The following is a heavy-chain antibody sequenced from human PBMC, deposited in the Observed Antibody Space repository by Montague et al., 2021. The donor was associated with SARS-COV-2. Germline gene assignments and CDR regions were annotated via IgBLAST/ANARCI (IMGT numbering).Heavy chain of an antibody. CDR2: IYYSGST. J-gene: IGHJ4*02. CDR1: DDSIISSRYY. D-gene: IGHD3-3*01. CDR3: VRGRSGYFNPLDY. V-gene: IGHV4-39*01. Sequence: SETLSLTCTVSDDSIISSRYYWAWIRKPPGKGLEWIGSIYYSGSTYYNPSLKGRVTISVDTSKKQFSLNLSSVTAADTAVFYCVRGRSGYFNPLDYWGQGTLVTVSS.